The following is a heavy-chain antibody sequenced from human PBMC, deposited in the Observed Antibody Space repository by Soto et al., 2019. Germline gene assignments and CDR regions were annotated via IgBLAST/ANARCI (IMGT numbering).Heavy chain of an antibody. V-gene: IGHV1-18*01. Sequence: ASVKVSCKASGYTFTSYGISWVRQAPGQGLEWMGWISAYNGNTNYAQKLQGRVTMTTDTSTSTAYMELRSLRSDDTAVYYCARDLRGSSGWHYYYGMDVWGQGTTVTVSS. D-gene: IGHD6-19*01. CDR3: ARDLRGSSGWHYYYGMDV. CDR1: GYTFTSYG. CDR2: ISAYNGNT. J-gene: IGHJ6*02.